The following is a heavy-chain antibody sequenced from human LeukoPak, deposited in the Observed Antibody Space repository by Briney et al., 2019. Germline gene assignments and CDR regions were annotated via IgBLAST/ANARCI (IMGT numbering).Heavy chain of an antibody. V-gene: IGHV4-34*01. D-gene: IGHD3-10*01. Sequence: SETLSLTCAVYGGSFSGYYWSWIRQPPGKGLEWIGEINHSGSTNYNPSLKSRVTISVDTSKNQFSLKLSSVTAADTAVYYCASTRGVDDAFDIWGQGTMVTVSS. CDR2: INHSGST. J-gene: IGHJ3*02. CDR3: ASTRGVDDAFDI. CDR1: GGSFSGYY.